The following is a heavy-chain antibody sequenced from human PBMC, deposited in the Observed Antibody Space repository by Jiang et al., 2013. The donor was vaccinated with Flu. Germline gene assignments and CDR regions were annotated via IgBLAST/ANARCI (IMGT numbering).Heavy chain of an antibody. CDR3: VRVSYVAFYFDT. V-gene: IGHV4-34*01. Sequence: LLKPSETLSLTCAVSGGSLGAHFWTWVRXPPGGGLEWIGEINLSGFSNYKPSLKGRVTMLLDMSKNQFSLTLTSVTAADTGVYYCVRVSYVAFYFDTWGLGTLVTVSS. CDR2: INLSGFS. J-gene: IGHJ4*02. CDR1: GGSLGAHF. D-gene: IGHD1-26*01.